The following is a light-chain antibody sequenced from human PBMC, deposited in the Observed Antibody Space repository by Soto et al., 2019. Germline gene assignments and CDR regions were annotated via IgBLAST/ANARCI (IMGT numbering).Light chain of an antibody. CDR2: DAS. Sequence: EIVLTQSPATLFLSPGERATLSCRASQSVSSYLAWYQQKPGQAPRLLIYDASNRATGIPARFSGSGSGTDFTLTISSLEPEDFAVYYCQQYNNWPRTFGQGTKLEIK. CDR1: QSVSSY. V-gene: IGKV3-11*01. J-gene: IGKJ2*01. CDR3: QQYNNWPRT.